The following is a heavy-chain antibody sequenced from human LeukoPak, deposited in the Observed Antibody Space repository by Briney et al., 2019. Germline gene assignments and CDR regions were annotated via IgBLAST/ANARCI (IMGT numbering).Heavy chain of an antibody. D-gene: IGHD6-13*01. CDR3: ARGIAEAGMGRNNGSAP. J-gene: IGHJ5*02. V-gene: IGHV1-69*13. CDR1: GGTFSSYA. CDR2: IIPIFGTA. Sequence: ASVKVSCKASGGTFSSYAISWARQAPGQGLEWMGGIIPIFGTANYAQKFQGRVTITADESTSTAYTELSSLRSEDTAVYYCARGIAEAGMGRNNGSAPWGQGTLVPVSS.